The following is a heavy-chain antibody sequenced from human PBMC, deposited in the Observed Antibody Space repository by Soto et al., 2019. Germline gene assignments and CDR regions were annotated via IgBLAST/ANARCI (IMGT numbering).Heavy chain of an antibody. CDR2: MSSDGSNK. CDR1: GFTFSNFG. CDR3: TRAAGTGSGYYTQDLYHYAMDV. J-gene: IGHJ6*02. V-gene: IGHV3-33*01. D-gene: IGHD3-22*01. Sequence: ESVGGVVQPGRSLRVSCAASGFTFSNFGMHWVRQAPGKGLEWVALMSSDGSNKKYGDSVKGRFTISRDNSKNTLYLQMNGLSGEDTAVYYCTRAAGTGSGYYTQDLYHYAMDVWGQGTTVTVSS.